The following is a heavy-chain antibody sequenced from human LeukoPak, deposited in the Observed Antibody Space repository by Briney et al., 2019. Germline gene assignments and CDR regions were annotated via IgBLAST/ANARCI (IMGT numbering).Heavy chain of an antibody. Sequence: SETLSLTCTVSGGSISSYYWSWIRQPPGKGLEWIGYIYYSGSTNYNPSLNSRVTISEDTSKNQFSLKLSSVTAADTAVYYCARDGYSSGWNLEYFQHWGQGTLVTVSS. CDR2: IYYSGST. V-gene: IGHV4-59*01. D-gene: IGHD6-19*01. CDR1: GGSISSYY. CDR3: ARDGYSSGWNLEYFQH. J-gene: IGHJ1*01.